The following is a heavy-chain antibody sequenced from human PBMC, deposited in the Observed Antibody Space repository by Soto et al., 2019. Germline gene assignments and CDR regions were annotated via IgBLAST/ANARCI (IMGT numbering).Heavy chain of an antibody. CDR2: IIPIFGTA. V-gene: IGHV1-69*12. Sequence: QVQLVQSGAEVKKPGSSVKFSCKASGGTFISYAISWVRQAPGQGLEWMGEIIPIFGTANYAQKFQGRVPITADESTSTAYMELSSLRSEDTAVYYCARDRGPSSGYYPYWFDPWGQGTLVTVSS. CDR3: ARDRGPSSGYYPYWFDP. J-gene: IGHJ5*02. CDR1: GGTFISYA. D-gene: IGHD3-22*01.